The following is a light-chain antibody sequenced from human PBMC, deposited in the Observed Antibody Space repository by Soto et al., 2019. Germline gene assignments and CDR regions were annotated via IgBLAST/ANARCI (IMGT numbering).Light chain of an antibody. V-gene: IGKV3-20*01. Sequence: EIVLTQSPGSLSLSPGEGATLSCRASQSVSSSFFAWYQQQPGQAPSLLIYGASRRATGVPDRFSGSGSGTDFTLSISRLEPEDFAVYYCQQYESSVTFGQGTKVEIQ. CDR2: GAS. CDR1: QSVSSSF. J-gene: IGKJ1*01. CDR3: QQYESSVT.